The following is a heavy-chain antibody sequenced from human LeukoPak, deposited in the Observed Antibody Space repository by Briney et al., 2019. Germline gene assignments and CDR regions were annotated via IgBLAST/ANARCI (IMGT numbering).Heavy chain of an antibody. CDR3: ARHFPAGQWLAYDY. CDR1: GGSISSSSYY. D-gene: IGHD6-19*01. CDR2: IYYSGST. J-gene: IGHJ4*02. Sequence: SETLSLTCTVSGGSISSSSYYWSWIRQPPGKGLEWIGYIYYSGSTNYNPSLKSRVTISVDTSKNQFSLKLSSVTAADTAVYYCARHFPAGQWLAYDYWGQGTLVTVSS. V-gene: IGHV4-61*05.